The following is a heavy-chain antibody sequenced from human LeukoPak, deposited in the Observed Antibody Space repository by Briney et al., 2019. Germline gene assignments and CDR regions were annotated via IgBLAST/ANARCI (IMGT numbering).Heavy chain of an antibody. Sequence: GGSLRLSCVASGFTFSNYAMSWVRQAPGKGLEWVSAITGSGGNTYYADSVKGRFTISRDSSKNTVFLQMNSLRAEDTAVYYCAKWGDYDVLTGYYVSGYWGQGTLVTVSS. V-gene: IGHV3-23*01. CDR1: GFTFSNYA. J-gene: IGHJ4*02. CDR3: AKWGDYDVLTGYYVSGY. D-gene: IGHD3-9*01. CDR2: ITGSGGNT.